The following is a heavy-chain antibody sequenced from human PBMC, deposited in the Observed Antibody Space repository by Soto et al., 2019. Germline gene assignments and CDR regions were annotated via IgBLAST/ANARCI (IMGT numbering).Heavy chain of an antibody. Sequence: SETLSLTCIVSGVSVRSYTWSWVRQPANKGLEWIGRVFSSVSATYNPSLKSRVSISMDTPEDRISLKLDSVTAADAGVYFCARDGMTTGDTWGPGTLVTVSS. CDR1: GVSVRSYT. D-gene: IGHD2-21*02. CDR3: ARDGMTTGDT. V-gene: IGHV4-4*07. CDR2: VFSSVSA. J-gene: IGHJ4*02.